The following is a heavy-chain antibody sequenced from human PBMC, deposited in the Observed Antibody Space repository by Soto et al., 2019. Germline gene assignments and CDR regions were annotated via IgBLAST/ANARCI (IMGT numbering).Heavy chain of an antibody. Sequence: QVQLQESGPGLVNSSQTLSLTCTVSGGSISSGDYYWSWIRQPPGKGLEWIGNIDYSGSTDYNPSLRSRLTMSLDTSNNQFSLRLSSVTAADTAVYYCARVWIQLWFRRWEAFDLWGQGTLVTVSS. J-gene: IGHJ3*01. D-gene: IGHD5-18*01. CDR1: GGSISSGDYY. CDR2: IDYSGST. V-gene: IGHV4-30-4*01. CDR3: ARVWIQLWFRRWEAFDL.